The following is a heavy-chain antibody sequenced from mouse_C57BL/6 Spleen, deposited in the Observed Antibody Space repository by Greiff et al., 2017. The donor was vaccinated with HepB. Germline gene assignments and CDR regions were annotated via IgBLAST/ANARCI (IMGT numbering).Heavy chain of an antibody. J-gene: IGHJ2*01. CDR3: TTRGYSNHYFDY. CDR1: GFNIKDDY. V-gene: IGHV14-4*01. CDR2: IDPENGDT. D-gene: IGHD2-5*01. Sequence: VHVKQSGAELVRPGASVKLSCTASGFNIKDDYMHWVKQRPEQGLEWIGWIDPENGDTEYASKFQGKATITADTSSNTAYLQLSSLTSEDTAVYYCTTRGYSNHYFDYWGQGTTLTVSS.